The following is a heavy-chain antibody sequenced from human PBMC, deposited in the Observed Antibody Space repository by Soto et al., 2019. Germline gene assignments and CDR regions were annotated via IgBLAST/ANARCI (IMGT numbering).Heavy chain of an antibody. D-gene: IGHD3-10*01. Sequence: QVQLVQSGAEVKKPGASVKVSCKTSGYTFTNYDINWVRQATGQGLEWMGWINPKSGNTGYAQQFQGRVIMTRSTSISTAYMELSSLRSEDTAVYYCVRVYGEIDYWGQGTLVTVSS. CDR3: VRVYGEIDY. CDR1: GYTFTNYD. J-gene: IGHJ4*02. CDR2: INPKSGNT. V-gene: IGHV1-8*01.